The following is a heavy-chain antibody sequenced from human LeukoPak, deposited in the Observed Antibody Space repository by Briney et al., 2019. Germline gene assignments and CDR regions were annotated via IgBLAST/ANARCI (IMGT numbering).Heavy chain of an antibody. V-gene: IGHV3-74*01. CDR1: GFTFNNYW. CDR2: INSDGSST. Sequence: GGSLRLSCAASGFTFNNYWMHWVRQSPGKGLVWVSHINSDGSSTSYADSVKGRFTISRDNAKNTLYLQMNSLRAEDTAVYYCAQERRDGYKDDAFDIWAKGQWSPSLQ. CDR3: AQERRDGYKDDAFDI. J-gene: IGHJ3*02. D-gene: IGHD5-24*01.